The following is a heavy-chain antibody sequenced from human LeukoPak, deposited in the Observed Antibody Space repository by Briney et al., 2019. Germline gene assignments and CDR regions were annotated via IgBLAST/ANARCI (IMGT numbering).Heavy chain of an antibody. Sequence: GGSLRLSCAASGFSFSKYWMHWVRQTPGEGLVWVSRIKEDGTYTSYADSVKGRFTISRDNARNTVFLQINSLRAEDTAVYYCARDFDMGITPGDDFDFWGQGTLVTVSS. V-gene: IGHV3-74*01. D-gene: IGHD3-9*01. CDR3: ARDFDMGITPGDDFDF. CDR1: GFSFSKYW. CDR2: IKEDGTYT. J-gene: IGHJ4*02.